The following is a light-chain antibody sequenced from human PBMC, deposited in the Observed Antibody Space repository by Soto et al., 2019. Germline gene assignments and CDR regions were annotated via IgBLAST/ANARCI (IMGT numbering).Light chain of an antibody. Sequence: QSVLTQPPSVSAAPGQTVTISCSGTSSTIGNNYVSWFQQVPGTAPKLLIYDNDKRPLGIPDRFSGSKSGTSATLGITGLQTGDEADYYCGIWDSSRRGPYVFGRGTKVTVL. J-gene: IGLJ1*01. CDR1: SSTIGNNY. CDR3: GIWDSSRRGPYV. V-gene: IGLV1-51*01. CDR2: DND.